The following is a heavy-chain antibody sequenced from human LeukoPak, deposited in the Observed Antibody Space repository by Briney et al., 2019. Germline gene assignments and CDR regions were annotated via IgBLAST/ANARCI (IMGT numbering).Heavy chain of an antibody. CDR2: INSDGSST. CDR3: AKDPYDSSGYYFPGAFDI. CDR1: GFTFRSNW. D-gene: IGHD3-22*01. Sequence: GGSLRLSCAASGFTFRSNWMHWVRQAPGKGLVWLSHINSDGSSTNYADSVKGRFTISRDNSKNTLYLQMNSLRAEDTAVYYCAKDPYDSSGYYFPGAFDIWGQGTMVTVSS. V-gene: IGHV3-74*01. J-gene: IGHJ3*02.